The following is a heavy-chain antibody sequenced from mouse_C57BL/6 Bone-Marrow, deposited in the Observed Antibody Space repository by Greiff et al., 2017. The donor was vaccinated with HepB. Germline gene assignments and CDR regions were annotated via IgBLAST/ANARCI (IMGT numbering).Heavy chain of an antibody. J-gene: IGHJ4*01. V-gene: IGHV1-26*01. CDR1: GYTFTDYY. Sequence: VQLQQSGPELVKPGASVKISCKASGYTFTDYYMNWVKQSHGKSLEWIGDINPNNGGTSYNQKFKGKATLNVDKSSSTAYMELRSLTSEDSAVYYCARKGVYAMDYWGQGTSVTVSS. CDR2: INPNNGGT. CDR3: ARKGVYAMDY.